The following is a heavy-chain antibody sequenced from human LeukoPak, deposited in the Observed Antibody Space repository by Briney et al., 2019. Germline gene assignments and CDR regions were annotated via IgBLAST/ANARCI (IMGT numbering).Heavy chain of an antibody. V-gene: IGHV4-34*01. CDR1: GGSFSGYY. CDR2: INHSGST. J-gene: IGHJ4*02. D-gene: IGHD2-15*01. CDR3: ARGPGYCSGGSYYVTGY. Sequence: PSETLSLTCPVYGGSFSGYYWSWIRQPPGKGLEWIGEINHSGSTNYNPSLKSRVTISVDTSKNQFSLKLSSVTAADTAVYYCARGPGYCSGGSYYVTGYWSEGTLVTVSS.